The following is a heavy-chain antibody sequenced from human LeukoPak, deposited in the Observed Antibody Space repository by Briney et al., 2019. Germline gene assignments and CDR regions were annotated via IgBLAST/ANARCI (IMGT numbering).Heavy chain of an antibody. CDR1: GYTFTGYY. V-gene: IGHV1-2*02. D-gene: IGHD3-10*01. J-gene: IGHJ4*02. CDR2: INPNSGGT. Sequence: ASVKVSCKASGYTFTGYYMHWVRQAPGQGLEWMGWINPNSGGTNYAQKFQGRVTTTRDTSISTAYMELSRLRSDDTAVYYCARVRYYYGSGSYPYYFDYWGQGTLVTVSS. CDR3: ARVRYYYGSGSYPYYFDY.